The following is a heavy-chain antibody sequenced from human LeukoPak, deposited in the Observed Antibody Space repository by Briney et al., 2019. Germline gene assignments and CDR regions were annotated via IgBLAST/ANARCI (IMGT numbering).Heavy chain of an antibody. CDR1: GYIFTSYG. D-gene: IGHD3-22*01. J-gene: IGHJ4*02. CDR2: ISVYNGNT. Sequence: ASVKVSCKASGYIFTSYGISLVRQPPGQGLEWMGCISVYNGNTNYAQKFQGRVTMTTDTSTSTAYMELRSLRSDDTAVYYCARDVPYYSDSSGYFAFDYWGQGTLVTVSS. CDR3: ARDVPYYSDSSGYFAFDY. V-gene: IGHV1-18*01.